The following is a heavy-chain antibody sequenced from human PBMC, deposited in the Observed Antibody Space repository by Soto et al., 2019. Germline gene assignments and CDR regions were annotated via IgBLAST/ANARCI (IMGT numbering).Heavy chain of an antibody. CDR2: ISGSGGST. V-gene: IGHV3-23*01. Sequence: LRLSCAASGFTFSSYAMSWVRQAPGKGLEWVSAISGSGGSTYYADSVKGRFTISRDNSKNTLYLQMNSLRAEDTAVYYCAKDPGNSSGWSFDYWGQETLVTVSS. CDR3: AKDPGNSSGWSFDY. D-gene: IGHD6-19*01. CDR1: GFTFSSYA. J-gene: IGHJ4*02.